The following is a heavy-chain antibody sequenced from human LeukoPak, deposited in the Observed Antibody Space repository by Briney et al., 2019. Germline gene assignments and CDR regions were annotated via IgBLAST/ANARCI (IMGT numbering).Heavy chain of an antibody. D-gene: IGHD3-10*01. V-gene: IGHV4-4*07. Sequence: SETLSLTCTVSGGPIRSNYWSWIRQPAGKGLEWIGRIYAADLTNYNPSLMGRVTMSVDLSKNGLSLSLTSVTAADTAMYYCVRGYGSGTSPFDYWGQGALVIVSS. CDR1: GGPIRSNY. CDR3: VRGYGSGTSPFDY. CDR2: IYAADLT. J-gene: IGHJ4*02.